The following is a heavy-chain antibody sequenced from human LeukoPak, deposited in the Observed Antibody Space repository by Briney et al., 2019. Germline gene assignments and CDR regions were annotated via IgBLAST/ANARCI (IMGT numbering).Heavy chain of an antibody. V-gene: IGHV5-10-1*01. CDR2: IDPTDSYT. CDR1: GYRFTSYW. Sequence: GESLRISCKGSGYRFTSYWISWLRQMPGKGLEWMGTIDPTDSYTNYSPSFEGHVTISADKPTATVYRQWSSRKASDTAMYYGARARNWNDVVWFDSWGQGTLVTVSS. D-gene: IGHD1-1*01. CDR3: ARARNWNDVVWFDS. J-gene: IGHJ5*01.